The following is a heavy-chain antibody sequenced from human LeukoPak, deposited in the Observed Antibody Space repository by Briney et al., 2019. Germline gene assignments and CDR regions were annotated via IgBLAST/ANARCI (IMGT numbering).Heavy chain of an antibody. Sequence: PSETLSLTCAVYGGSFSDYYWSWIRQPPGKGLEWIGEINHSGSTNYNPSLKSRVTISVDTSKNQFSLKLSSVTAADTAVYYCARVPRGYYDSSGMSGYWGQGTLVTVSS. CDR3: ARVPRGYYDSSGMSGY. V-gene: IGHV4-34*01. D-gene: IGHD3-22*01. J-gene: IGHJ4*02. CDR2: INHSGST. CDR1: GGSFSDYY.